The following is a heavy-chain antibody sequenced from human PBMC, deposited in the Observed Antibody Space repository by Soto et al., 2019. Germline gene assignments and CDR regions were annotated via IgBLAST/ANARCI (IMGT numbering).Heavy chain of an antibody. CDR3: ARHFRSATAGRGDFDV. J-gene: IGHJ3*01. CDR1: AESISTTRYL. D-gene: IGHD2-21*01. CDR2: IYFSGST. Sequence: PETLSLTCPVYAESISTTRYLCAWPRHTPGKELEWIGRIYFSGSTSYKPSLESRGTMSVGTSNNPVFLHLSSVTAADTAVYYCARHFRSATAGRGDFDVWGQGTMFTVSS. V-gene: IGHV4-39*01.